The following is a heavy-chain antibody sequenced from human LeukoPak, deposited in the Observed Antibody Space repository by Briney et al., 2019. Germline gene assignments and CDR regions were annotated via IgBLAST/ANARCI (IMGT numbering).Heavy chain of an antibody. J-gene: IGHJ4*02. V-gene: IGHV3-7*03. D-gene: IGHD4-11*01. CDR2: IKQDGSEM. Sequence: GGSLRLSCAASGFTFSNYWMTWVRQAPGKGLEWVANIKQDGSEMYYVDSVKGRFTISRDNAKNSLYLQMNSLRAEDTAVYYCVRSPFSNGYWGQGTLVTVSS. CDR3: VRSPFSNGY. CDR1: GFTFSNYW.